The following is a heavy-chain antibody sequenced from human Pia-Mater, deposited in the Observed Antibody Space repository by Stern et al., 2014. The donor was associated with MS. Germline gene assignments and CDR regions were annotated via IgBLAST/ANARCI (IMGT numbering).Heavy chain of an antibody. CDR2: ISWNSGSI. CDR3: AKPLHSGYSSGWYDY. V-gene: IGHV3-9*01. J-gene: IGHJ4*02. CDR1: GFTFDDYA. Sequence: MQLVQSGGGLVQPGRSLRLSCAASGFTFDDYAMHWVRQAPGKGLEWGSGISWNSGSIGYADSVKGRFTISRDNAKNSLYLQMNSLRAEDTALYYCAKPLHSGYSSGWYDYWGQGTLVTVSS. D-gene: IGHD6-19*01.